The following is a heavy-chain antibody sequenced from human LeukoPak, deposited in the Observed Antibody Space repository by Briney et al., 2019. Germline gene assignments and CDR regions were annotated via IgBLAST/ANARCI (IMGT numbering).Heavy chain of an antibody. CDR2: IKLDGSEK. CDR1: GFTVGKYW. V-gene: IGHV3-7*03. D-gene: IGHD3-3*01. J-gene: IGHJ4*02. Sequence: GGSLRLSCVASGFTVGKYWMSWVRQAPGKGLEWVANIKLDGSEKNYVDSVKGRFTISRDNTKNSLYLQMNSLRAEDTAVFYCARDQYDTWSRRGNFDSWGQGTLVIVSS. CDR3: ARDQYDTWSRRGNFDS.